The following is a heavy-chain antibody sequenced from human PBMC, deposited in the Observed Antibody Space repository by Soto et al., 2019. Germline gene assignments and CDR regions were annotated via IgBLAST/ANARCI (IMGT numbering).Heavy chain of an antibody. Sequence: PGGSLGVSCVASGFTFGTRAMTPVRQAPGEGLELVSTITDTGGDTNYADSVSGRFTISRDNSKNTLYLQMSSLRAEDSAVYYCARGSKDSYPGSRIFDFWGRGTMVTVSS. D-gene: IGHD3-10*01. J-gene: IGHJ4*02. V-gene: IGHV3-23*01. CDR3: ARGSKDSYPGSRIFDF. CDR2: ITDTGGDT. CDR1: GFTFGTRA.